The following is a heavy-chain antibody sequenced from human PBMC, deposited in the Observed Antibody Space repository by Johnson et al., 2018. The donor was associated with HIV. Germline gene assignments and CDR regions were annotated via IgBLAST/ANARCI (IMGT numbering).Heavy chain of an antibody. CDR3: ARGFVRITMILVADAFDI. J-gene: IGHJ3*02. D-gene: IGHD3-22*01. CDR1: GFTFSDYY. Sequence: QVQLVESGGRVVRRGGSLRLSCAASGFTFSDYYMSWIRQAPGKGLEWVSYSSSSGSTIYYADSVQGRFTISRDNAKNSLYLQMNSLRAEDTAVYYCARGFVRITMILVADAFDIWGQGTMVTVSS. CDR2: SSSSGSTI. V-gene: IGHV3-11*04.